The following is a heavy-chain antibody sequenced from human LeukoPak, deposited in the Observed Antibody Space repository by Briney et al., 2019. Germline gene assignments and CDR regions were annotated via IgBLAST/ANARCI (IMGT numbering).Heavy chain of an antibody. CDR1: GYSISSGYY. J-gene: IGHJ4*02. V-gene: IGHV4-38-2*02. D-gene: IGHD3-22*01. CDR3: ARAHYDSSGYYFEG. Sequence: SETLSLTCTVSGYSISSGYYWGWIRQPPGRGLEWIGSIYHSGSTYYNPSLKSRVTISVDTSKNQFSLKLSSVTAADTAVYYCARAHYDSSGYYFEGWGQGTLVTVSS. CDR2: IYHSGST.